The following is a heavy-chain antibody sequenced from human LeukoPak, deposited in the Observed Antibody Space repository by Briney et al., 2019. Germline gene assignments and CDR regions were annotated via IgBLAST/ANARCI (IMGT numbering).Heavy chain of an antibody. CDR2: ISVYNGNT. CDR3: ARESSSSSGLIY. CDR1: GYTFTRYD. J-gene: IGHJ4*02. D-gene: IGHD6-6*01. V-gene: IGHV1-18*01. Sequence: ASVKVSCKASGYTFTRYDITWVRQAPGQGLEWMGWISVYNGNTNYAQKFQGRVTMTRDTSISTAYMELSRLRSDDTAVYYCARESSSSSGLIYWGQGTLVTVSS.